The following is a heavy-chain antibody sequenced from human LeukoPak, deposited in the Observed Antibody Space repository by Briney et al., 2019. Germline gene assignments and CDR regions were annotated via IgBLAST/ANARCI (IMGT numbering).Heavy chain of an antibody. CDR1: GGSISCYY. CDR3: ARREYDLISFDY. D-gene: IGHD3-3*01. Sequence: SETLSLTCAVSGGSISCYYWSWIRQPPGKGLEWIGYIYYSGSTNYNPSLKSRVTISVDTSKNQFSLKLSSVTAADTAVYYCARREYDLISFDYWGQGTLVTVSS. V-gene: IGHV4-59*01. J-gene: IGHJ4*02. CDR2: IYYSGST.